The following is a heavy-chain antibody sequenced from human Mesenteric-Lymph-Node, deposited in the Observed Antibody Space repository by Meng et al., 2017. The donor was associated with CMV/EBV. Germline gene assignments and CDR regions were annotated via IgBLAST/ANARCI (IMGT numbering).Heavy chain of an antibody. D-gene: IGHD1-26*01. CDR2: ISVSGGTT. V-gene: IGHV3-23*01. CDR3: AKEWELIYYGMDV. Sequence: GGSLRLSCAASGFTLSSYNMNWVRQAPEMGLEWVATISVSGGTTYYADSVKGRFTISRDNPKNTLYLQMNSLRAEDTAVYYCAKEWELIYYGMDVWGQGTTVTVSS. CDR1: GFTLSSYN. J-gene: IGHJ6*02.